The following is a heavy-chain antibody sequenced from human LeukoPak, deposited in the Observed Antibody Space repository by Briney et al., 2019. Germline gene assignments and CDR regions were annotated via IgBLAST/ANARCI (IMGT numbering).Heavy chain of an antibody. CDR2: ISYDGSNK. V-gene: IGHV3-30-3*01. CDR1: GFTFSSYA. Sequence: GRSLRLSCAASGFTFSSYAMHWVRQAPGTGLEWVAVISYDGSNKYYADSVKGRFTISRDNSKNTLYLQMNSLRAEDTAVYYCAREEPRYGDSYSPDAFDIWGQGTMVTVSS. D-gene: IGHD4-17*01. CDR3: AREEPRYGDSYSPDAFDI. J-gene: IGHJ3*02.